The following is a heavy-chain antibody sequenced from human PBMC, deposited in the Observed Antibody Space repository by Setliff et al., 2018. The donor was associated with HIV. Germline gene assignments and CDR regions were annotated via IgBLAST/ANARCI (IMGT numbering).Heavy chain of an antibody. CDR1: GGSFSGYY. V-gene: IGHV4-34*01. Sequence: PSETLSLTCAIYGGSFSGYYWSLLRQAPGKGLEWVAEVNQDGTTNYNPSLRSRVALSADKSKNQFSLRLGSATAADTAIYYCARSGYISGSHYNFRRNLFDPWSQGSLVTVSS. J-gene: IGHJ5*02. CDR3: ARSGYISGSHYNFRRNLFDP. D-gene: IGHD3-10*01. CDR2: VNQDGTT.